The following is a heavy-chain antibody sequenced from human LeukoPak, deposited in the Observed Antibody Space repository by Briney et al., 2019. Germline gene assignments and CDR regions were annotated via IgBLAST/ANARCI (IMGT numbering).Heavy chain of an antibody. D-gene: IGHD6-25*01. CDR1: GFTFSSYE. Sequence: GGSLRLSCAASGFTFSSYEMNWVRQAPGKGLVWVSRINSDGGSTSYTDSVKGRFTISRDNAKNTLYLQMNSLRAEDTAVYYCARRSAAKDAFDIWGQGTKVTVSS. CDR2: INSDGGST. V-gene: IGHV3-74*01. CDR3: ARRSAAKDAFDI. J-gene: IGHJ3*02.